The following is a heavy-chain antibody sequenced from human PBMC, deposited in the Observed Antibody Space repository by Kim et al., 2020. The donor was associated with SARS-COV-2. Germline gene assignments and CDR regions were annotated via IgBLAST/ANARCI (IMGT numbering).Heavy chain of an antibody. CDR1: GFTLRSNG. J-gene: IGHJ4*02. CDR2: ISGGSSGP. Sequence: GGSLRLSCAASGFTLRSNGMSWVRQAPGKGLEWVSDISGGSSGPFYADSVKGRFTISRDDPKDTVYLQMNSLRGEDTAVYYCVGHGGFSTWGQGTLVTVSS. D-gene: IGHD1-26*01. CDR3: VGHGGFST. V-gene: IGHV3-23*01.